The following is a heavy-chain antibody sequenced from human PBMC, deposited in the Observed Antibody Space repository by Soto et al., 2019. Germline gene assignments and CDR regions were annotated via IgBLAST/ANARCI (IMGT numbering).Heavy chain of an antibody. D-gene: IGHD5-12*01. J-gene: IGHJ4*02. CDR3: ARMDAVKNSGWHNRHFDY. CDR1: GYSFTSYF. CDR2: INPSGGGT. V-gene: IGHV1-46*01. Sequence: ASVKVSCKASGYSFTSYFIHWVRQAPGQGLEWMGIINPSGGGTRYAEKFQGRVAMTTDTSASTVYMELSSLRSEDTAMYYCARMDAVKNSGWHNRHFDYWGQGTLVTVSS.